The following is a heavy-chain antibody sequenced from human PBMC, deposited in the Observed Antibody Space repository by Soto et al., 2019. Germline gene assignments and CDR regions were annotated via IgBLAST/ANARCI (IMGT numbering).Heavy chain of an antibody. CDR1: GGSISSYY. J-gene: IGHJ5*02. V-gene: IGHV4-59*08. CDR2: IYYSGST. D-gene: IGHD5-18*01. Sequence: PSETLSLTCTVSGGSISSYYWSWIRQPPGKGLEWIGYIYYSGSTNYNPSLKSRVTISVDTSKNQFSLKLSSVTAADTAVYYCARHTPEEYSYGIDNWFDPWGQGTLVTVS. CDR3: ARHTPEEYSYGIDNWFDP.